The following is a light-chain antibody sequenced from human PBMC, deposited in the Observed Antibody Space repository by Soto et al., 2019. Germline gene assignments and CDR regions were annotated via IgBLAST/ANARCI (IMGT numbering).Light chain of an antibody. CDR3: QQYCSSPYT. V-gene: IGKV3-20*01. CDR1: QSVSSSY. Sequence: EIVLTQSPGTLSLSPGERATLSCRASQSVSSSYLAWYQQKPGQAPRLLIYGASSRATGIPDRFSVSGSGTDFTLTISRLEPEDCAVYYCQQYCSSPYTFGQGTKLEIK. J-gene: IGKJ2*01. CDR2: GAS.